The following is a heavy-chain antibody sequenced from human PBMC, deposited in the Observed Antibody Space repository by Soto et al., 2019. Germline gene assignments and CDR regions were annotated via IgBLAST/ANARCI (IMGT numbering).Heavy chain of an antibody. CDR1: GGSISSYY. D-gene: IGHD3-9*01. CDR3: TREYRMRYYDILTGYYKHYYYYMEV. Sequence: PSETLSLTCTVSGGSISSYYWSWIRQPPGKGLEWIGYIYYSGSTNYNPSLKSRVTISVDTSKNQFSLKLSSVTAADTAVYYCTREYRMRYYDILTGYYKHYYYYMEVWGKGTTVTVSS. V-gene: IGHV4-59*01. J-gene: IGHJ6*03. CDR2: IYYSGST.